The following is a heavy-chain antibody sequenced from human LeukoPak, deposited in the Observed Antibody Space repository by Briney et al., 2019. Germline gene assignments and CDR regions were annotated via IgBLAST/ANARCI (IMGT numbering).Heavy chain of an antibody. V-gene: IGHV4-34*01. Sequence: SETLSLTCAVYGGSFSGYYWSWIRQPPGKGLEWIGEINHSGSTNYNPSLKSRVTISVDTSKNQFSLKLSSVTAADTAVYYCARGPRGYDILTGYRKDFDVYYFDYWGQGTLVIVSS. CDR3: ARGPRGYDILTGYRKDFDVYYFDY. CDR1: GGSFSGYY. CDR2: INHSGST. J-gene: IGHJ4*02. D-gene: IGHD3-9*01.